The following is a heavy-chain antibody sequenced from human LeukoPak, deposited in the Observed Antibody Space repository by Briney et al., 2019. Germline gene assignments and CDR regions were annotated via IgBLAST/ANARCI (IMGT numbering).Heavy chain of an antibody. D-gene: IGHD6-13*01. CDR3: ARETGEMAAADY. Sequence: VASVKVSCKASGYTFTGYYMHWVRQAPGQGLEWMGWINPNSGGTNYAQKFQGRVTITTDESTSTAYMELSSLRSEDTAVYYCARETGEMAAADYWGQGTLVTVSS. CDR2: INPNSGGT. J-gene: IGHJ4*02. CDR1: GYTFTGYY. V-gene: IGHV1-2*02.